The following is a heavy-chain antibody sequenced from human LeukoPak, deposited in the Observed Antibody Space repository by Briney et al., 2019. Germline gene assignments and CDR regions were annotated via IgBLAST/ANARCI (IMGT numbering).Heavy chain of an antibody. V-gene: IGHV4-59*12. CDR1: GGSIYTYY. D-gene: IGHD3-10*01. CDR2: IYHSGST. CDR3: ARAIYGSGNYVDK. Sequence: SETLSLTCSVSGGSIYTYYWSWIRQSPGKGLEWIGYIYHSGSTNYNPSLKSRVTISVDTSKNQLSLKLSSVTAADTAAYYCARAIYGSGNYVDKWGQGTLVTVSS. J-gene: IGHJ4*02.